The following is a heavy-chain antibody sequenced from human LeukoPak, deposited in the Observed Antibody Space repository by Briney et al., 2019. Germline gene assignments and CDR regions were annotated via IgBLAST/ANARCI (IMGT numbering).Heavy chain of an antibody. V-gene: IGHV4-39*01. CDR3: ARRVRDFFDY. Sequence: PSETLSLTCTVSGGSISSSSYYWGWIRQPPGKGLEWIGNIYYSGSPYYNPSLKSRVTISVDTSKNQFSLNLGSVTAADTAVYYCARRVRDFFDYWGQGTLVTVSS. CDR1: GGSISSSSYY. CDR2: IYYSGSP. J-gene: IGHJ4*02.